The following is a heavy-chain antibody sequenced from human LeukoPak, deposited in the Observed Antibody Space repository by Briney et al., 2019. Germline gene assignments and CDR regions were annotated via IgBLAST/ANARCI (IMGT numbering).Heavy chain of an antibody. J-gene: IGHJ4*02. CDR1: GGSISSSSYY. D-gene: IGHD3-16*01. CDR2: IYYDGST. V-gene: IGHV4-39*01. Sequence: SETLSLTCTVSGGSISSSSYYWDWIRQSPGKGLEWIGNIYYDGSTHYNPSLKSRVTISVDTSMNQFSLKLSSVTAADTALYYCARQGEYTTSLGRKQFDYWGQGTLVTVSS. CDR3: ARQGEYTTSLGRKQFDY.